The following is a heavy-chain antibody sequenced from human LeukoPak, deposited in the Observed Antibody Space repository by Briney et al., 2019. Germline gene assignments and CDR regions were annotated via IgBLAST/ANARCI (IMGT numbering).Heavy chain of an antibody. CDR3: AKSVDSSSKRGYFQH. CDR2: IWYDGSNK. D-gene: IGHD3-22*01. CDR1: GFTFSSYG. Sequence: GRSLRLSCAASGFTFSSYGMHWVRQAPGKGLEWVAVIWYDGSNKYYADSVKGRFTISRDNSKNTLYLQMNSLRAEDTAVYYCAKSVDSSSKRGYFQHWGQGTLVTVSS. J-gene: IGHJ1*01. V-gene: IGHV3-33*06.